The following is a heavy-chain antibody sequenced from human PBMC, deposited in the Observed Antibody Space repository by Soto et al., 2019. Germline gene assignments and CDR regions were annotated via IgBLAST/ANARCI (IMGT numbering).Heavy chain of an antibody. V-gene: IGHV3-23*01. Sequence: EVQLLESGGGLVQPGGSLRLSCAVSGFSFSTYGVTWVRQAPGKGLEWVCGVSGGSGVTHYADSVKGRFTITGDDSKNTVYLQMHSLRAEDSAVYYCARGGGSAYVTPPISNWFDPWGQGTLVTVSS. CDR2: VSGGSGVT. J-gene: IGHJ5*02. CDR1: GFSFSTYG. D-gene: IGHD3-22*01. CDR3: ARGGGSAYVTPPISNWFDP.